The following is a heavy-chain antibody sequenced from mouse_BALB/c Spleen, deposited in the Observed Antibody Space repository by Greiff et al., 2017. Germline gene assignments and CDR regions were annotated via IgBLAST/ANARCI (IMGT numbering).Heavy chain of an antibody. J-gene: IGHJ4*01. V-gene: IGHV1S127*01. CDR1: GYTFTSYW. Sequence: VQLQQSGAELVKPGASVKMSCKASGYTFTSYWMHWVKQRPGQGLEWIGVIDPSDSYTSYNQKFKGKATLTVDTSSSTAYMQLSSLTSEDSAVYYCTRSRSHAMDYWGQGTSVTVSS. CDR3: TRSRSHAMDY. CDR2: IDPSDSYT. D-gene: IGHD1-1*01.